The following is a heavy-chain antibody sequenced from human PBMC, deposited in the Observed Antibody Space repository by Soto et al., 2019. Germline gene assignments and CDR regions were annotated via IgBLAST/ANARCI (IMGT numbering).Heavy chain of an antibody. CDR2: IYPGDSDT. CDR3: ARGYYDSSGGNWFDP. J-gene: IGHJ5*02. V-gene: IGHV5-51*01. CDR1: GYSFTSYW. D-gene: IGHD3-22*01. Sequence: PGESLKISCKGSGYSFTSYWIGWVRQMAGKGLEWMGIIYPGDSDTRYSPSFQGQVTISADKSISTAYLQWSSLKASDTAMYYCARGYYDSSGGNWFDPWGQGTLVTVSS.